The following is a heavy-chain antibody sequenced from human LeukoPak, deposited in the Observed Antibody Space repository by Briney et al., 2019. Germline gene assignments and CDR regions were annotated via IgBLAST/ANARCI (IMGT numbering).Heavy chain of an antibody. CDR3: ARERCSGGSCYSADAFDI. J-gene: IGHJ3*02. CDR2: IYYSGST. V-gene: IGHV4-59*01. D-gene: IGHD2-15*01. Sequence: SETLSLTCTVSGGSISSDYWSWIRQPPGKGLEWIGYIYYSGSTNYNPSLKSRVTISVDTSKNQFSLKLSSVTAADTAVYYCARERCSGGSCYSADAFDIWGQGTMVTVSS. CDR1: GGSISSDY.